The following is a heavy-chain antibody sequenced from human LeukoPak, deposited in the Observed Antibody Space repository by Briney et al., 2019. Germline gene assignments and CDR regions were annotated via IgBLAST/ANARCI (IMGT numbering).Heavy chain of an antibody. Sequence: GGSLRLSCAASGFTFSSYEMNWVRQAPGKGLEWVSYISSSGSTIYYADSVKGRFTISRDNAKNSLYLQMNSLRAEDTAVYYCARATTLYGGNFFEYWGQGTLVTVSS. CDR3: ARATTLYGGNFFEY. CDR2: ISSSGSTI. V-gene: IGHV3-48*03. D-gene: IGHD4-23*01. J-gene: IGHJ4*02. CDR1: GFTFSSYE.